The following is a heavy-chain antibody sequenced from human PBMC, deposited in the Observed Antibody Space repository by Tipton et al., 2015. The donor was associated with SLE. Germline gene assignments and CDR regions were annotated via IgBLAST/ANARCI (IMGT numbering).Heavy chain of an antibody. CDR2: IYTSGST. Sequence: LRLSCTVSGGSISSGSYYWSWIRQPAGQGLEWIGHIYTSGSTNYNPPLKSRVTISVDTSKNQFSLKLSSVTAADTAVYYCARDTHSSGYPHAFDIWGQGTMVTVSS. V-gene: IGHV4-61*09. D-gene: IGHD3-22*01. CDR3: ARDTHSSGYPHAFDI. CDR1: GGSISSGSYY. J-gene: IGHJ3*02.